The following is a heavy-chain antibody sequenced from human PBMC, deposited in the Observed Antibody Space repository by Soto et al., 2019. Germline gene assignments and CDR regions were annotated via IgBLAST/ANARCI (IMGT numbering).Heavy chain of an antibody. CDR2: ISYDGSNK. D-gene: IGHD1-1*01. V-gene: IGHV3-30*18. CDR3: AKDDDVGLERPYGMDV. J-gene: IGHJ6*02. Sequence: GGSLRLSCAASGFTFSSYGMHWVRQAPGKGLEWVAVISYDGSNKYYADSVKGRFTISRDNSKNTLYLQMNSLRAEDTAVYYCAKDDDVGLERPYGMDVWGQGTTVTVSS. CDR1: GFTFSSYG.